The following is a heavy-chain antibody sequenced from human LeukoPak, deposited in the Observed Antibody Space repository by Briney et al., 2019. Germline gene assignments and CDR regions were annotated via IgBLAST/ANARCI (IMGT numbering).Heavy chain of an antibody. D-gene: IGHD2-21*02. Sequence: PSETLSLTCTVSGGSICSYYWSWIRQPPGRGLGWIGYIYYGRTTNYNPSLKSRVAISVDKSKNQFSLKLSSVTAADMAVYYCASGYCGGDCPYHAFDIWGQGTMVTVSS. J-gene: IGHJ3*02. V-gene: IGHV4-59*13. CDR2: IYYGRTT. CDR3: ASGYCGGDCPYHAFDI. CDR1: GGSICSYY.